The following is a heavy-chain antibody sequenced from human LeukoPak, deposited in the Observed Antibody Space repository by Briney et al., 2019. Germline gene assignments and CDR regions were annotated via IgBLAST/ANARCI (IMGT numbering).Heavy chain of an antibody. V-gene: IGHV3-21*04. CDR3: AKSGLIRFDY. CDR2: ISSSSSYI. J-gene: IGHJ4*02. D-gene: IGHD2-15*01. Sequence: GGSLRLSCEGSGFTFSRYSMNWVRQAPGKGLEWVSSISSSSSYIYYADSVKGRFTISRDNSKNTLYLQMNSLRAGDTAIYYCAKSGLIRFDYWGQGTLVTVSS. CDR1: GFTFSRYS.